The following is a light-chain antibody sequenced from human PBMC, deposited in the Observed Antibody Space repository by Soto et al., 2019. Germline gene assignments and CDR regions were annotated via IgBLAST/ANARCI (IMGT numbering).Light chain of an antibody. J-gene: IGKJ1*01. CDR2: DAS. CDR1: QSISSW. Sequence: DIQMTQSPSTLSAXVGDRVTITCRASQSISSWLAWYQQKPGKAPKLLIYDASSLESGVPSRFSGSGSGTEFTLTISSLQPDDFATYYCQQYNSYSWTFGQGTKVEIK. V-gene: IGKV1-5*01. CDR3: QQYNSYSWT.